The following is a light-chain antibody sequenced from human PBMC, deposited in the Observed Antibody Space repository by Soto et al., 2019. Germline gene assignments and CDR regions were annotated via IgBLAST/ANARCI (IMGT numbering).Light chain of an antibody. J-gene: IGKJ4*01. Sequence: DIILTQSPATLSLSPGERATLSCRASQSVTSYLAWYQQKPGQAPRLLMSDISNRATGVPARFSGRGYGTDFNLTISSLEPEDFAVYYCQQRTNWSPPAFGGGTKVGIK. CDR1: QSVTSY. V-gene: IGKV3-11*01. CDR3: QQRTNWSPPA. CDR2: DIS.